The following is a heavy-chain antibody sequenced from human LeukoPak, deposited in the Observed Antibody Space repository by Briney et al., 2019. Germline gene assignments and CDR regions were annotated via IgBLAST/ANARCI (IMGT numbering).Heavy chain of an antibody. V-gene: IGHV4-39*07. CDR2: IYHSGST. Sequence: SETLSLTCTVSGGSISSSSYYWGWIRQPPGKGLEWIGSIYHSGSTNYNPSLKSRVTISVDKSKNQFSLKLSSVTAADTAVYYCARSGGQQTYFDYWGQGTLVTVSS. CDR3: ARSGGQQTYFDY. J-gene: IGHJ4*02. CDR1: GGSISSSSYY. D-gene: IGHD6-25*01.